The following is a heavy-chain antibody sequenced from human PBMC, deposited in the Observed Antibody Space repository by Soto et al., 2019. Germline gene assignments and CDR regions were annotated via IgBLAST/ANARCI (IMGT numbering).Heavy chain of an antibody. D-gene: IGHD3-3*01. V-gene: IGHV5-51*01. Sequence: PGESLKISCKGSGYSFTSYWIGWVRQMPGKGLEWMGIIYPGDSDTRYSPSFQGQVTISADRSISTAYLQWSSLKASDTAMYYCARGHPHYDFTFPYYFDYWGQGTLVTVSS. J-gene: IGHJ4*02. CDR1: GYSFTSYW. CDR2: IYPGDSDT. CDR3: ARGHPHYDFTFPYYFDY.